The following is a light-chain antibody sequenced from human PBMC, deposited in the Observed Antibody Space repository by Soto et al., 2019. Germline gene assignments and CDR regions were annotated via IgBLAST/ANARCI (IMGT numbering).Light chain of an antibody. V-gene: IGKV3-11*01. CDR3: QQRSNWPPEGT. J-gene: IGKJ1*01. CDR1: QSVSSC. CDR2: DAS. Sequence: EIVLTQSPATLSFSPGERATLSCRASQSVSSCLAWYQQKPGQAPRLLIYDASNRATGIPARFSGGGSGTDFTLTISRLEPEDFAVYYCQQRSNWPPEGTFGQGPKVEIK.